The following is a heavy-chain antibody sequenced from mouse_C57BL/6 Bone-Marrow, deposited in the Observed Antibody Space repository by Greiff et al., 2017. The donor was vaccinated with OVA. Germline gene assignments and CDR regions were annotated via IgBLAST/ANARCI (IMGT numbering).Heavy chain of an antibody. CDR2: IYPGDGDT. D-gene: IGHD1-1*01. CDR1: GYAFSSYW. Sequence: QVQLQQSGAELVKPGASVKISCKASGYAFSSYWMNWVKQRPGKGLEWIGQIYPGDGDTNYNGKFKGKATLTADKSSSTAYMQLSSLTSEDSAVYYCARRITTVVATGLDYWGQGTTLTVSS. CDR3: ARRITTVVATGLDY. J-gene: IGHJ2*01. V-gene: IGHV1-80*01.